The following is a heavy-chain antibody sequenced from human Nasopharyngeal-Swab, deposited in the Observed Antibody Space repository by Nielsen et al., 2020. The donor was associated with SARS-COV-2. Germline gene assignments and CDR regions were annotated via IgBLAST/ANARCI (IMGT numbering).Heavy chain of an antibody. J-gene: IGHJ4*02. Sequence: GGSLRLSCAASGFTFSDYWMHWVRQAPGKGLVGVSRIDLNAIGTAYADSLKGRFTISRDNAKHTLYLQMNSLRAEDTAIYYCARGSSDWNGIDYWGQGTLVTVSS. CDR3: ARGSSDWNGIDY. D-gene: IGHD6-19*01. CDR1: GFTFSDYW. CDR2: IDLNAIGT. V-gene: IGHV3-74*01.